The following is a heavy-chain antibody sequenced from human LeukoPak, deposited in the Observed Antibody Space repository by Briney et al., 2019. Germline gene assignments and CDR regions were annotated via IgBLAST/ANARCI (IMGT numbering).Heavy chain of an antibody. V-gene: IGHV3-53*05. J-gene: IGHJ6*03. Sequence: PGGSLRLSCAASGFTVSSNYMSWVRQAPGKGLEWVSVIYSGGSTYYADSVKGRFTISRDNSKNTLYLQMNSLRAEDTAVYYCTKGVLLWFGESLYMDVWGKGTTVSISS. D-gene: IGHD3-10*01. CDR2: IYSGGST. CDR3: TKGVLLWFGESLYMDV. CDR1: GFTVSSNY.